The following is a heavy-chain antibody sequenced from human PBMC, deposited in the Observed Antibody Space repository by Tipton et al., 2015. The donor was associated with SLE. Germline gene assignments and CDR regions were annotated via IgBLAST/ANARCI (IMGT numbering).Heavy chain of an antibody. V-gene: IGHV4-61*02. CDR1: GGSISSSSYY. J-gene: IGHJ4*02. Sequence: TLSLTCTVSGGSISSSSYYWAWIRQPAGKGLEWIGRISIGGSTNYNPSLNSRVTISADTSENQFSLKLSSVTAADTAVYYCARGGWGYQFDSWGQGTLVTVSS. CDR3: ARGGWGYQFDS. CDR2: ISIGGST. D-gene: IGHD3-16*02.